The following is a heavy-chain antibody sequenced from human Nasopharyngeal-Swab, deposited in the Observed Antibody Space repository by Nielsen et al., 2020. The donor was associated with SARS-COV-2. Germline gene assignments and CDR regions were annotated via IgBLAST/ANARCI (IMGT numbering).Heavy chain of an antibody. CDR3: ASSAVVATINGRFDP. J-gene: IGHJ5*02. D-gene: IGHD5-12*01. Sequence: WIRQPPGKGLEWIGYIYYSGSTYYNPSLKSRVTISVDTSKNQFSLKLSSVTAADTAVYYCASSAVVATINGRFDPWGQGTLVTVSS. V-gene: IGHV4-31*02. CDR2: IYYSGST.